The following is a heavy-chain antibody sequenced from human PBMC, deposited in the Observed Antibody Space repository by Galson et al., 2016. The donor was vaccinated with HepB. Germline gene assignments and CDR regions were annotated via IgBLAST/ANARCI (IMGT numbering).Heavy chain of an antibody. Sequence: CAISGDSVSSNKVVWNWIRQSPSRGLEWLGRTYLRAMWYNDYASSVRSRITINPDISKNQFSLQLNSVTPEDTAVYYCARAVTTQAGWNWFDPWGQGTLVPVSS. V-gene: IGHV6-1*01. J-gene: IGHJ5*02. CDR2: TYLRAMWYN. CDR1: GDSVSSNKVV. D-gene: IGHD4-17*01. CDR3: ARAVTTQAGWNWFDP.